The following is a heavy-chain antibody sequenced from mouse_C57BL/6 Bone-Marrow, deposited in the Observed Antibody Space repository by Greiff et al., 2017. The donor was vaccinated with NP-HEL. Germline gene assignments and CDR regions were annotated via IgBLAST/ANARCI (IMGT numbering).Heavy chain of an antibody. D-gene: IGHD1-1*01. CDR3: ASRSYHYYAVDD. J-gene: IGHJ4*01. Sequence: EVMLVEPGGDLVKPGGSLKLSCAASGFTFSSYGMSWVRQTPDKRLEWVATISSGGSYTYYPDSVKGRFTFSRDNAKNTLYLQMSSLKSEGTAMYYCASRSYHYYAVDDWGQGASVTVSS. CDR1: GFTFSSYG. CDR2: ISSGGSYT. V-gene: IGHV5-6*02.